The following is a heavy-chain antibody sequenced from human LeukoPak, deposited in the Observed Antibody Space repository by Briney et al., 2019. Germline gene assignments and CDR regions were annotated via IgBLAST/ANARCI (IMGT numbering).Heavy chain of an antibody. V-gene: IGHV4-4*07. J-gene: IGHJ3*02. D-gene: IGHD6-13*01. CDR1: GGSISSYY. Sequence: SETLSLTCTVSGGSISSYYWSWIRQPAGKGLEWIGRIYTSGSTNYNPSLKSRVTMSVDTSKNQFSLKLSSVTAADTAVYYCARGRLDSSSWYGADAFDIWGQGTMVTVSS. CDR3: ARGRLDSSSWYGADAFDI. CDR2: IYTSGST.